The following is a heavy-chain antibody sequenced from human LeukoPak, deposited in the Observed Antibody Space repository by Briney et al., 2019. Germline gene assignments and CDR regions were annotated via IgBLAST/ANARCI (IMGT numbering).Heavy chain of an antibody. CDR3: ASREKDCSGGSCYLRPYYYGMDV. CDR1: GGTFSSYA. J-gene: IGHJ6*02. Sequence: SVKVSCTASGGTFSSYAISWVRQAPGQGLEWMGGIIPIFGTANYAQKFQGRVTITADESTSTAYMELSSLRSEDTAVYYCASREKDCSGGSCYLRPYYYGMDVWGQGTTVTVSS. CDR2: IIPIFGTA. V-gene: IGHV1-69*01. D-gene: IGHD2-15*01.